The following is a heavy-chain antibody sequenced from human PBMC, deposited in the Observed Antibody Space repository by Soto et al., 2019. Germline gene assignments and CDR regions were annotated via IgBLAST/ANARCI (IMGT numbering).Heavy chain of an antibody. CDR3: ARDGGGWEPLNYYYGMDV. J-gene: IGHJ6*02. Sequence: QVQLVQSGAEVKKPGSSVKVSCKASGGTFSSYAISWVRQAPGQGLEWMGGIIPIFGTANYAQKFQGRVTITADESTSTAYMELSSLRSEDTAVYYWARDGGGWEPLNYYYGMDVWGQGTTVTVSS. V-gene: IGHV1-69*12. D-gene: IGHD1-26*01. CDR1: GGTFSSYA. CDR2: IIPIFGTA.